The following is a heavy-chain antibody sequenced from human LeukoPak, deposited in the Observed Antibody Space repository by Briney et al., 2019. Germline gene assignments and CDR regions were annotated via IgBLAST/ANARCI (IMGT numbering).Heavy chain of an antibody. Sequence: SETLSLTCTVSGGSITSGAHYWSWIRQPPGKGLEWIGNIYHSGNTYYNPSLKNRVTISVDMSKNQFSLKLSSVTAADTAVYYCARFYSSSSMFDSWGQGTLVTVSS. D-gene: IGHD6-6*01. CDR2: IYHSGNT. CDR1: GGSITSGAHY. CDR3: ARFYSSSSMFDS. J-gene: IGHJ4*02. V-gene: IGHV4-30-2*01.